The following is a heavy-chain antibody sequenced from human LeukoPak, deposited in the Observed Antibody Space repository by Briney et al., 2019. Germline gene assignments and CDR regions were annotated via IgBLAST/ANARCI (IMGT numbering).Heavy chain of an antibody. CDR3: ARRGRSGWYYFDS. CDR2: IHYSGST. D-gene: IGHD6-19*01. CDR1: GGSISGYH. J-gene: IGHJ4*02. V-gene: IGHV4-59*08. Sequence: PSETLSLTCTVSGGSISGYHWSWIRQPPGKGLEWIGHIHYSGSTGYSPSLKSRVTISVDTSENQFSLRLTSVTAADTAVYSCARRGRSGWYYFDSWGQGTLVTVSS.